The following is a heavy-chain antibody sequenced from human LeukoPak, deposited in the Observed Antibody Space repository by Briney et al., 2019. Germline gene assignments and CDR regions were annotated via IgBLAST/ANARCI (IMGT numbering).Heavy chain of an antibody. V-gene: IGHV3-23*01. Sequence: GGSLRLSCAASGFTFSSYAMSWVRQAPGKGLEWVSAIIGSGGSTYYADSVKGRFTISRDNSKNTLYLQMNSLRAEDTAVYYCAKSRTYYYGSGSSMIDFDYWGQGTLVTVSS. CDR3: AKSRTYYYGSGSSMIDFDY. CDR1: GFTFSSYA. CDR2: IIGSGGST. D-gene: IGHD3-10*01. J-gene: IGHJ4*02.